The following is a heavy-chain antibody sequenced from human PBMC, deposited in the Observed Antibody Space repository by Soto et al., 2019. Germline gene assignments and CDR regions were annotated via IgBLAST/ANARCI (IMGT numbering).Heavy chain of an antibody. CDR3: ARGGYYDFWRGYYPGKGYYYYGMDV. Sequence: SETLSLTCTVSGGSISSYYWSWIRQPAGKGLEWIGRIYTSGSTNYNPSLKSRVTMSVDTSKNQFSLKLSSVTAADTAVYYCARGGYYDFWRGYYPGKGYYYYGMDVWGQGTTVTVSS. CDR1: GGSISSYY. CDR2: IYTSGST. J-gene: IGHJ6*02. V-gene: IGHV4-4*07. D-gene: IGHD3-3*01.